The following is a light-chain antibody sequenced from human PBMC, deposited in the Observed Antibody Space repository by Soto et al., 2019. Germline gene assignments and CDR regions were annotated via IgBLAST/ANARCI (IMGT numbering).Light chain of an antibody. CDR2: DIR. V-gene: IGLV2-14*03. Sequence: QSALTQPASVCGSPGQSITISCTGTSSDVGGDKYVSWYQQHPGKAPKLLIYDIRNRPSGVSNRFSGSKSGNTASLTISGLQAEDEADYYCSSYTSSSTRVFGTGTKLTVL. CDR3: SSYTSSSTRV. CDR1: SSDVGGDKY. J-gene: IGLJ1*01.